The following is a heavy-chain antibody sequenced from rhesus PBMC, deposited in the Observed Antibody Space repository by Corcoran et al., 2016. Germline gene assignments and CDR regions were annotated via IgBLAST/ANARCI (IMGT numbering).Heavy chain of an antibody. V-gene: IGHV4-122*02. D-gene: IGHD3-3*01. CDR3: ARRLNFWSGYYPFDY. CDR1: GGSLSSGYYY. J-gene: IGHJ4*01. CDR2: ITYSGST. Sequence: QVQLQEPGPGLVKPSETLSLTCAVPGGSLSSGYYYGSWIRRPPGQGLEWIGYITYSGSTSDNPSLKSRFTISRDTSKNQFSLKLSSVTAADTAVYYCARRLNFWSGYYPFDYWGQGVLVTVSS.